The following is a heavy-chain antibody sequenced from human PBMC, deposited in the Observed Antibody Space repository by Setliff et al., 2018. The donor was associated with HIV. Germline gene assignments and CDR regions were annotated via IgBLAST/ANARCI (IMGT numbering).Heavy chain of an antibody. V-gene: IGHV3-23*01. CDR3: AKDGSAGWGAPPIYMDV. CDR2: ISGSGGRT. Sequence: GGSLRLSCAASGLALSGYAMTWVRQAPGKGLEWVSAISGSGGRTYFADSVQGRFTISRDNSKSTVFLQMNSLRAEDTAVYYCAKDGSAGWGAPPIYMDVWGKGTTVTVSS. CDR1: GLALSGYA. D-gene: IGHD1-26*01. J-gene: IGHJ6*03.